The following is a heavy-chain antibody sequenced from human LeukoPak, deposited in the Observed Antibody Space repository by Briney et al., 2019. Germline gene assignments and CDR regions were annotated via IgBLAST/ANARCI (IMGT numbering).Heavy chain of an antibody. CDR1: GFSFSDYY. V-gene: IGHV3-11*01. Sequence: GGSLRLSCAASGFSFSDYYMSWIRQAPGKGLEWLSYISSSGDTIHYADSVRGRFTISRDNAKNSLYLQMNSLSAEDTAVYYCARDLDDFLTGNFDYWGQETLVTVSS. D-gene: IGHD3-9*01. CDR3: ARDLDDFLTGNFDY. CDR2: ISSSGDTI. J-gene: IGHJ4*02.